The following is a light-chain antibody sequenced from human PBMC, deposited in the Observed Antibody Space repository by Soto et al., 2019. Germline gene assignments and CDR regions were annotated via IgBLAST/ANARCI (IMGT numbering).Light chain of an antibody. Sequence: EIVLVQSPGTLSLSPGERATLSCRASQSISNNYLAWYQQKPGQAPRLLIYGVSSRATGVPDRFSGSGTGTDFSLTITRLEPEDFAVYYCQQYGVSPLMYTFGQGTKVGVK. CDR1: QSISNNY. V-gene: IGKV3-20*01. CDR3: QQYGVSPLMYT. CDR2: GVS. J-gene: IGKJ2*01.